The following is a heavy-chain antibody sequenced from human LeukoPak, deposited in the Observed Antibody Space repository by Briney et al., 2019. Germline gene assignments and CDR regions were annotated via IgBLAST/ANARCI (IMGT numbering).Heavy chain of an antibody. CDR1: GYTFTSNY. V-gene: IGHV1-46*01. Sequence: ASVKVSCKAFGYTFTSNYMHWVRQAPGQGREWMGVISPSGGSTTYAQKFQGRVTLTRDMSTSTDYLELSSLRSEDTAVYYCASHMVRGVNDAFDIWGQGTMVTVSS. D-gene: IGHD3-10*01. J-gene: IGHJ3*02. CDR2: ISPSGGST. CDR3: ASHMVRGVNDAFDI.